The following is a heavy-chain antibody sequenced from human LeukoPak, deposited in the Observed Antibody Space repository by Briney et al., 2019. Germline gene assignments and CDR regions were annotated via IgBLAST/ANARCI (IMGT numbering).Heavy chain of an antibody. CDR1: GFTFDDYG. CDR3: AYTSGYDFSSYYYYYMDV. CDR2: INWNGGST. D-gene: IGHD5-12*01. V-gene: IGHV3-20*04. Sequence: GGSLRLSCAASGFTFDDYGMSWIRQAPGKGLEWVSGINWNGGSTGYADSVKGRFTISRDNAKNSLYLQMNSLSAEDTAVYYCAYTSGYDFSSYYYYYMDVWGKGTTVTVSS. J-gene: IGHJ6*03.